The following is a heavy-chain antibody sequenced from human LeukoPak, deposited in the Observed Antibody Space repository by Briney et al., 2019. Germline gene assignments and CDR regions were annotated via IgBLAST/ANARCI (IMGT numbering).Heavy chain of an antibody. V-gene: IGHV4-61*01. CDR2: IYYSGST. Sequence: SETLSLTCSVSGYSISSGYYWSWIRQPPGKGLEWIGYIYYSGSTNYNPSLKSRVTISVDTSKNQFSLKLSSVTAADTAVYYCARVEAGSWFDPWGQGTLVTVSS. CDR1: GYSISSGYY. J-gene: IGHJ5*02. CDR3: ARVEAGSWFDP. D-gene: IGHD6-19*01.